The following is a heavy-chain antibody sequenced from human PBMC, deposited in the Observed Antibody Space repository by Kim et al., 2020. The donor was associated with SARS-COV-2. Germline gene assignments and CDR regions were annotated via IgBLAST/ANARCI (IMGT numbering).Heavy chain of an antibody. V-gene: IGHV3-23*01. CDR1: GFTFSNYA. J-gene: IGHJ4*02. CDR3: AKVTTISSYSGVNY. CDR2: ISGGGGST. D-gene: IGHD2-15*01. Sequence: GGSLRLSCAASGFTFSNYAMSWVRQAPGKGLEWVSTISGGGGSTFYAGSVKGRFTISRENSKNVLSLQMDGLRADDTAVYYCAKVTTISSYSGVNYWGQGTLVTVS.